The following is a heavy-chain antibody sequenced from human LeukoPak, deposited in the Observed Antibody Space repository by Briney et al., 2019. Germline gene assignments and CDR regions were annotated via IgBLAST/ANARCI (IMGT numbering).Heavy chain of an antibody. Sequence: ASVKVSCKASGYTFTGYYMHWVRQAPGQGLAWVGWINPNSCCTNYAQKFQGRVTTTRDTAISTAYMELSRLTSDDTAVYYCARDPGYTMGTFDTWGQGTLVTVSS. CDR1: GYTFTGYY. D-gene: IGHD3-10*01. CDR2: INPNSCCT. CDR3: ARDPGYTMGTFDT. J-gene: IGHJ5*02. V-gene: IGHV1-2*02.